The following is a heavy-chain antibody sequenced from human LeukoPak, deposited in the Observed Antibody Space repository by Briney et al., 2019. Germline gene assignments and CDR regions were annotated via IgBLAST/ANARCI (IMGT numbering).Heavy chain of an antibody. D-gene: IGHD3-22*01. Sequence: GGSLRLSCAASGFTVSSNYMSWVRQAPGKGLEWVSVIYSGGSTYYADSVKGRFTISRDNSKNTLYLQMNGLRAEDTAVYYCAKDPRDITMIVVVITGDFDYWGQGTLVTVSS. CDR1: GFTVSSNY. CDR2: IYSGGST. J-gene: IGHJ4*02. V-gene: IGHV3-53*01. CDR3: AKDPRDITMIVVVITGDFDY.